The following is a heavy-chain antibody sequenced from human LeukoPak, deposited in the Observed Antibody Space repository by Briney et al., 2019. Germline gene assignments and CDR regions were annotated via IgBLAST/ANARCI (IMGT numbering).Heavy chain of an antibody. CDR2: IYYSGHT. D-gene: IGHD5-12*01. J-gene: IGHJ6*01. V-gene: IGHV4-31*03. CDR3: TRDPKYRGYGTGMDV. CDR1: GASINSDTYY. Sequence: PSQTLSLTCNVSGASINSDTYYWTWFRQHPGQGLEWIGYIYYSGHTYYNPSLNSRASISIDTSKDQFSLMLRSVTAADTAVYYCTRDPKYRGYGTGMDVWGQGTTVTVSS.